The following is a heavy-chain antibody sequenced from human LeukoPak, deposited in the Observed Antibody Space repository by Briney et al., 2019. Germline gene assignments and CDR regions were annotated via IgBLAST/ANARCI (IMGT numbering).Heavy chain of an antibody. CDR1: GFTFSWYS. CDR2: ISGSSSTI. V-gene: IGHV3-48*01. CDR3: ARSYYDILTGPPYFDY. Sequence: AGGSLRLPCAASGFTFSWYSMNWVRQAPGKGLEWVSYISGSSSTIYYADSVKGRFTISRDNAKNSLYLQMNSLRAEDTAVYYCARSYYDILTGPPYFDYWGQGSLVTVSS. J-gene: IGHJ4*02. D-gene: IGHD3-9*01.